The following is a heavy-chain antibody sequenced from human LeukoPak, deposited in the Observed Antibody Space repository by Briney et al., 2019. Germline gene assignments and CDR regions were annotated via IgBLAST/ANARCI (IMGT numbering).Heavy chain of an antibody. D-gene: IGHD2-21*02. CDR2: INTNTGNP. CDR3: ARDLSVHCGRDCQWGYFHH. Sequence: GASVKVSCRASGYTFTGYYMHWIRQAPGQGLEWMGWINTNTGNPTYVQGFTGRFVFSLDTSVSTAYLHISSLKAEDTAVYYCARDLSVHCGRDCQWGYFHHWGQGTLVTVSS. J-gene: IGHJ1*01. CDR1: GYTFTGYY. V-gene: IGHV7-4-1*02.